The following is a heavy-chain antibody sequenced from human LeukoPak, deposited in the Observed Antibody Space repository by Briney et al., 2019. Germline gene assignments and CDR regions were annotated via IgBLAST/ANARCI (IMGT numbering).Heavy chain of an antibody. V-gene: IGHV3-7*01. Sequence: GSLRLSCAASGFTFSSYSMNWVRQAPGKGLEWVANIKQDGSEKNYVDSVKGRFTISRDNAKNSMSLQMNSLRAEDTAVYYCTREGILAGVDYWGQGTLVTVSS. CDR3: TREGILAGVDY. J-gene: IGHJ4*02. CDR2: IKQDGSEK. CDR1: GFTFSSYS. D-gene: IGHD6-13*01.